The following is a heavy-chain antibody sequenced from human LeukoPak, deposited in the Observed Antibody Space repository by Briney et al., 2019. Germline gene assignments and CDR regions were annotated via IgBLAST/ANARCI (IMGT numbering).Heavy chain of an antibody. J-gene: IGHJ5*02. D-gene: IGHD1-1*01. CDR2: INHSGGT. Sequence: SSETLSLTCAVYGGSFSGYYWSWIRQPPGKGLEWIGEINHSGGTNYNPSLKSRVTISVDTSKNQFSLKLSSVTAADTAVYYCASRTYNWFDPWGQGTLVTVSS. CDR1: GGSFSGYY. CDR3: ASRTYNWFDP. V-gene: IGHV4-34*01.